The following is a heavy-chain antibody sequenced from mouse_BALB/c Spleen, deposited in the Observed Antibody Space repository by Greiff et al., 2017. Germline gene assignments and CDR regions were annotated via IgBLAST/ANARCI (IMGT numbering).Heavy chain of an antibody. D-gene: IGHD4-1*01. CDR1: GFSLTSYG. J-gene: IGHJ4*01. CDR2: IWSGGST. CDR3: ARGTGYFYAMDY. Sequence: VQLVESGPGLVQPSQSLSITCTVSGFSLTSYGVHWVRQSPGKGLEWLGVIWSGGSTDYNAAFISRLSISKDNSTSQVFFKMNSLQANDTAIYYCARGTGYFYAMDYWGQGTSVTVSS. V-gene: IGHV2-2*02.